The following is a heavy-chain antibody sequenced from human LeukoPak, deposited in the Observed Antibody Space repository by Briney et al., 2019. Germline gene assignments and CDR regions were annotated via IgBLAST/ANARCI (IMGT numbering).Heavy chain of an antibody. J-gene: IGHJ6*04. V-gene: IGHV1-2*04. D-gene: IGHD2-15*01. CDR3: ARADIRVGGPYYGMDV. CDR1: GYTFTGYY. Sequence: GASVKVSCKASGYTFTGYYMHWVRQAPGQGLEWMGCINPNSGGTNYAQKFQGWVTMTRDTSISTAYMELSRLRSDDTAVYYCARADIRVGGPYYGMDVWGKGTTVTVSS. CDR2: INPNSGGT.